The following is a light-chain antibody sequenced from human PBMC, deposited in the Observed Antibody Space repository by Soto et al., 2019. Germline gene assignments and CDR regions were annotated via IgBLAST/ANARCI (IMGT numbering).Light chain of an antibody. V-gene: IGKV1-5*03. Sequence: DIQMTQSLSTLSASVGDRVTITCRASQNIYNWLAWYQQKPGKAPKLLIYMASTLESGVPSRFSGSGSGTEFTLTISGLQPDDFATYSCQQYNSYPYTFGQGTKLEMK. CDR3: QQYNSYPYT. J-gene: IGKJ2*01. CDR1: QNIYNW. CDR2: MAS.